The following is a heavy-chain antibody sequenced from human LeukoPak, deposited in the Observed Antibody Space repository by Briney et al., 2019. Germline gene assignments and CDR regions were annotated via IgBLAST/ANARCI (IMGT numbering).Heavy chain of an antibody. D-gene: IGHD1-14*01. CDR1: GASISSSTDY. V-gene: IGHV4-39*01. CDR2: IYYSGST. Sequence: PSETLSLTCTVSGASISSSTDYWGWIRQPPGKGLEWIANIYYSGSTYYNPSLKSRVTISVDTSKNQFSLKLSSVTAADTAVYYCAGLIRPGWFDPWGQGTLVTVSS. CDR3: AGLIRPGWFDP. J-gene: IGHJ5*02.